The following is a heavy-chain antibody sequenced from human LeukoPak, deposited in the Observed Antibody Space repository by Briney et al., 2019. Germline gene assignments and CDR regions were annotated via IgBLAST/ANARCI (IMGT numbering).Heavy chain of an antibody. J-gene: IGHJ4*02. D-gene: IGHD5-12*01. CDR1: GGSISISSYY. Sequence: SETLSLTCTVSGGSISISSYYWGWIRQPPGKGLEWIGSIYYSGSTYYNPSLKSRVTISVDTSKNQFSLKLSSVTAADTAVYYWASSRGLRGDYWGQGTLVTVSS. V-gene: IGHV4-39*01. CDR3: ASSRGLRGDY. CDR2: IYYSGST.